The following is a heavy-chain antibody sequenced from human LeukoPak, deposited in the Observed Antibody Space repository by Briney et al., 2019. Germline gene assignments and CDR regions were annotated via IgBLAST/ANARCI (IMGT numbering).Heavy chain of an antibody. V-gene: IGHV4-34*01. J-gene: IGHJ4*02. Sequence: SETLSLTCAVYGGSFSNYYWSWLRQPPGKGLEWIGEINHSGSTNYNPSLKSRVTISVDTSKNQFSLKLSSVTAADTAVYYCARRRDGYNLDYWGQGTLVTVSS. CDR3: ARRRDGYNLDY. CDR2: INHSGST. D-gene: IGHD5-12*01. CDR1: GGSFSNYY.